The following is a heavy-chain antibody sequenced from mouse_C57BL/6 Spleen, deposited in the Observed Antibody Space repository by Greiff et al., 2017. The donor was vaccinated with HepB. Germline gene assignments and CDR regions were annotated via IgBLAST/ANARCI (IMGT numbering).Heavy chain of an antibody. Sequence: VKLMESGAELARPGASVKMSCKASGYTFTSYTMHWVKQRPGQGLEWIGYINPSSGYTKYNQKFKDKATLTADKSSSTAYMQLSSLTSEDSAVYYCARGLGRDYAMDYWGQGTSVTVSS. CDR1: GYTFTSYT. J-gene: IGHJ4*01. CDR2: INPSSGYT. CDR3: ARGLGRDYAMDY. D-gene: IGHD4-1*01. V-gene: IGHV1-4*01.